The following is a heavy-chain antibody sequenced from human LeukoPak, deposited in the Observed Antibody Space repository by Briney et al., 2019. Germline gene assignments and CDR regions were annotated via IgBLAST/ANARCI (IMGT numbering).Heavy chain of an antibody. J-gene: IGHJ4*02. V-gene: IGHV1-2*02. Sequence: LRASVKVSCTASGNSFTDSFIHWVRQAPGQGLEWMGWINPNSGGTNYAQKFQGRVTMTRDTSISTAYMELSRLRSDDTAVYYCARDQGSGSYANYWGQGTLVTVSS. CDR3: ARDQGSGSYANY. D-gene: IGHD1-26*01. CDR1: GNSFTDSF. CDR2: INPNSGGT.